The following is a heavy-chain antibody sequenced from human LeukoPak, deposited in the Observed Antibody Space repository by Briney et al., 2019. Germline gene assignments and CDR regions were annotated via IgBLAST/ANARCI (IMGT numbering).Heavy chain of an antibody. Sequence: PGGSLRLSCAASGFTFNIYEFNWVRQAPGKGLEWVSYISTSDSTIYYADSVKGRFTLSRDNAKNSLYLQMNSLRLEDTAIYYCARGDWWATTIVDLWGQGTLVTVSS. J-gene: IGHJ5*02. CDR2: ISTSDSTI. CDR1: GFTFNIYE. V-gene: IGHV3-48*03. CDR3: ARGDWWATTIVDL. D-gene: IGHD1-26*01.